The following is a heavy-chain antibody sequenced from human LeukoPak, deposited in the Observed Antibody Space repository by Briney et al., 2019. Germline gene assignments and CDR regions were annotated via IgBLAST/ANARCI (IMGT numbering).Heavy chain of an antibody. CDR2: IYYSGST. V-gene: IGHV4-59*01. CDR3: ARGSPKRYSSSSYYYYYYMDV. CDR1: GASISSYY. J-gene: IGHJ6*03. Sequence: PSETLSLTCTVSGASISSYYWSWVRQPPGKGLEWIGYIYYSGSTNYNPSLKSRVTISVDTSKNQFSLKLSSVTAADTAVYYCARGSPKRYSSSSYYYYYYMDVWGKGTTVTVSS. D-gene: IGHD6-6*01.